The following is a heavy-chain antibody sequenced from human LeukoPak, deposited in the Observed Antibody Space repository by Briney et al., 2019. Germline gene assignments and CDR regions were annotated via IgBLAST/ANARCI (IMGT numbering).Heavy chain of an antibody. Sequence: GGSLRLSCAASGFTFSSYGMSWVRQAPGKGLEWVSAISGGGGSTYYADSVKGRFTISRDNSKNTLYLQMNSLRAEDTAVYYCAKNYYGSGSDKPDDYWGQGTLVTVSS. CDR2: ISGGGGST. CDR3: AKNYYGSGSDKPDDY. J-gene: IGHJ4*02. CDR1: GFTFSSYG. D-gene: IGHD3-10*01. V-gene: IGHV3-23*01.